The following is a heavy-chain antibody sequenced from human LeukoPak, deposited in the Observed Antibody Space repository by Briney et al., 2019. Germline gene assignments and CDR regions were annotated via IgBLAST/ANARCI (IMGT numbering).Heavy chain of an antibody. CDR3: ARDLSKMYCSSSGCDYYYYGTDV. J-gene: IGHJ6*02. Sequence: GGSLRLSCAASAFSYNDYAMHWVRQAPGKGLEWVTVISHDGNNKYYADSVKGRFTISRDNSKKTLYLQMNSLRAEDTAVYYCARDLSKMYCSSSGCDYYYYGTDVWGQGTTVTVSS. V-gene: IGHV3-30-3*01. CDR2: ISHDGNNK. D-gene: IGHD2-2*01. CDR1: AFSYNDYA.